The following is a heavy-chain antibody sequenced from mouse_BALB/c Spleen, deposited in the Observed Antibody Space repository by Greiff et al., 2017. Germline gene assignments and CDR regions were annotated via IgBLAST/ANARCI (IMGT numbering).Heavy chain of an antibody. J-gene: IGHJ2*01. Sequence: EVKLVESGGGLVQPGGSRKLSCAASGFTFSSFGMHWVRQAPEKGLEWVAYISSGSSTIYYADTVKGRFTISRDNPKNTLFLQMTSLRSEDTAMYYCAREGDGNYVGYWGQGTTLTVSS. CDR2: ISSGSSTI. CDR1: GFTFSSFG. CDR3: AREGDGNYVGY. D-gene: IGHD2-1*01. V-gene: IGHV5-17*02.